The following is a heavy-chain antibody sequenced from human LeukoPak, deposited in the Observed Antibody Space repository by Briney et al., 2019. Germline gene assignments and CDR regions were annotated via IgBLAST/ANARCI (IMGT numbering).Heavy chain of an antibody. CDR3: ARQEGYSSGWYDY. V-gene: IGHV5-51*01. Sequence: KDGESLKISCKGSGYSFTSYWIGWVRQLPGKGLEWMGIIYPGDSDTRYSPSFQGQVTISADKSISTAYLQWSSLKASDTAMYFCARQEGYSSGWYDYWGQGTLVTVSS. J-gene: IGHJ4*02. CDR1: GYSFTSYW. CDR2: IYPGDSDT. D-gene: IGHD6-19*01.